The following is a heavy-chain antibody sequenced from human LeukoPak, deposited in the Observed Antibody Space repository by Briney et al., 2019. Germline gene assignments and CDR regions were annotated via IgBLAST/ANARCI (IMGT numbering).Heavy chain of an antibody. V-gene: IGHV3-73*01. D-gene: IGHD3-3*01. J-gene: IGHJ4*01. CDR1: GFTFSDSV. Sequence: GGSLRLSCYVSGFTFSDSVIHWVRHAAGKGLEWVGRIRSKPKSGETAYAASVKGRFTISRDDSKDTAYLQMNSLKPEDTAVYYCTSPAHDFDIWSGYYSLWGHGTQVTVSS. CDR3: TSPAHDFDIWSGYYSL. CDR2: IRSKPKSGET.